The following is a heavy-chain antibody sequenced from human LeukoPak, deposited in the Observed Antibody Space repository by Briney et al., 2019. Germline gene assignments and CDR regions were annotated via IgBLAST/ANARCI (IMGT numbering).Heavy chain of an antibody. J-gene: IGHJ4*02. V-gene: IGHV3-11*03. CDR3: ARTWFGELLQPYYFDY. Sequence: GWSLRLSCAASGFTFSDYYMSWISQAPGKGLEWVSYISSSSSYTNYADSVKGRFTISRDNAKNSLYLQMNSLRAEDTAVYYCARTWFGELLQPYYFDYWGQGTLVTVSS. D-gene: IGHD3-10*01. CDR1: GFTFSDYY. CDR2: ISSSSSYT.